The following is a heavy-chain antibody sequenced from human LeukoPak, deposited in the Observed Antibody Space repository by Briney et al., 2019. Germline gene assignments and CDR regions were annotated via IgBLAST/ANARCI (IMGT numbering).Heavy chain of an antibody. CDR3: ARDPYGGNYIGGAFDI. Sequence: GGSLRLSCAASGFTFSSYSMNWVRQAPGKGLEWVSSISSSSSYIYYADSVKGRFTISRDNAKNSLYLQMNSLRAEDTAVYYCARDPYGGNYIGGAFDIWGQGTMVTVSS. J-gene: IGHJ3*02. D-gene: IGHD4-23*01. CDR1: GFTFSSYS. CDR2: ISSSSSYI. V-gene: IGHV3-21*01.